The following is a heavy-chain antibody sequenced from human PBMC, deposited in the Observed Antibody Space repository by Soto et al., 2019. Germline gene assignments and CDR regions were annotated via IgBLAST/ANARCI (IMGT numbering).Heavy chain of an antibody. V-gene: IGHV3-53*04. CDR3: ARASGNYYYSMDV. CDR1: GFTVSSNY. D-gene: IGHD1-26*01. CDR2: IYSGGST. Sequence: PGGSLRLSCAASGFTVSSNYMSWVRQAPGKGLEWVSVIYSGGSTYYADSVKGRFTISRHNSKNTLYLQMNSLRAEDTAVYYCARASGNYYYSMDVWGQGTTVTVSS. J-gene: IGHJ6*02.